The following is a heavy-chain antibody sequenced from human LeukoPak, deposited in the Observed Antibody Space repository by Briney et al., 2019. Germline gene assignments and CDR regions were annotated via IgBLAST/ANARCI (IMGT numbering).Heavy chain of an antibody. Sequence: SETLSLTCTVSGASIASGGYYCSWIRQPPGKGLEWIGYVTYTGITNYNPSLSSRVSTSVDTSENQFSLNLRSVTAADTAVYYCAKDLYDSSAYFLGNDYWGQGTLVTVSS. J-gene: IGHJ4*02. CDR1: GASIASGGYY. V-gene: IGHV4-30-4*01. CDR2: VTYTGIT. D-gene: IGHD3-22*01. CDR3: AKDLYDSSAYFLGNDY.